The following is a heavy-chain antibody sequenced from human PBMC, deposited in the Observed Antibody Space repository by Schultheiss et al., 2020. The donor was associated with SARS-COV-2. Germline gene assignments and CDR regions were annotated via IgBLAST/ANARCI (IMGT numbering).Heavy chain of an antibody. J-gene: IGHJ4*02. CDR2: ISSSGSYI. CDR3: TRDLDGSGSYSDY. CDR1: GFTVSSNY. D-gene: IGHD3-10*01. V-gene: IGHV3-21*01. Sequence: GGSLRLSCAASGFTVSSNYMRWVRQAPGKGLEWVSSISSSGSYIYYADSVKGRFTISRDNAKNSLYLQMNSLRAEDTAVYYCTRDLDGSGSYSDYWGQGTLVTVSS.